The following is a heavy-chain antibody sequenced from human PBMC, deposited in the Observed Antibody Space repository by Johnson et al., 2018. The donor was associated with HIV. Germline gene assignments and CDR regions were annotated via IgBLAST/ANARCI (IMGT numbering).Heavy chain of an antibody. J-gene: IGHJ3*01. CDR2: ISYDGSDK. V-gene: IGHV3-30*04. Sequence: QVQLVESGGGVVHPGRSLRLSCAASGFTFSSYAMHWVRQAPAKGLQWVAVISYDGSDKDYADSVKGRFTISRDSSKNTLNLQMNSLRVEDTAVYYCAKGGQGTMVTVSS. CDR1: GFTFSSYA. CDR3: AK.